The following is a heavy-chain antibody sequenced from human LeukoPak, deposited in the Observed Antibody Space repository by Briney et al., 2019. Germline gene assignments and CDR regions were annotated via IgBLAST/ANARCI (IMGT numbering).Heavy chain of an antibody. V-gene: IGHV3-15*01. CDR2: IKSKTDGGTT. D-gene: IGHD6-19*01. CDR3: TTASGWYVDTDY. J-gene: IGHJ4*02. Sequence: PGGSLRLSCAASGFTFSNAWMSWVRQAPGKGLEWVGRIKSKTDGGTTDYAAPVKGRFTISRDDSKNTLYLQMNSLKTEDTAVYYCTTASGWYVDTDYWGQGTLVTVSS. CDR1: GFTFSNAW.